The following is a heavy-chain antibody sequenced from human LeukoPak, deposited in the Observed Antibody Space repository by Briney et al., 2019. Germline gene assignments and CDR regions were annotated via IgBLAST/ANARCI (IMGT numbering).Heavy chain of an antibody. CDR2: IYYSGSA. V-gene: IGHV4-31*03. CDR3: ASVGRIFGVVNY. J-gene: IGHJ4*02. Sequence: SQTLSLTCTVSGDSISSGGYYWSWIRQHPGKGLEWIGYIYYSGSAYYNPSLKSRVTISLDTSKKHFSLRLTSVTAADTAVYYCASVGRIFGVVNYWGQGTLVTVSS. CDR1: GDSISSGGYY. D-gene: IGHD3-3*01.